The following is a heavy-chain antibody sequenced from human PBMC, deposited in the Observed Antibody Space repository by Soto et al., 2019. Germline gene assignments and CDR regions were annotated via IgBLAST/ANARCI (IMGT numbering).Heavy chain of an antibody. CDR1: GYTFTTYD. Sequence: QVQLVQSGAEVREPGASVKVSCEVSGYTFTTYDINWVRQAAGQGLEWMGWMSPNSGHTGYGQNFQGRVTMTRNTATSTAYMELSNLRSEDTAMYYCVRGEWELSYWGQGTLVTVSS. V-gene: IGHV1-8*01. J-gene: IGHJ4*02. CDR3: VRGEWELSY. CDR2: MSPNSGHT. D-gene: IGHD1-26*01.